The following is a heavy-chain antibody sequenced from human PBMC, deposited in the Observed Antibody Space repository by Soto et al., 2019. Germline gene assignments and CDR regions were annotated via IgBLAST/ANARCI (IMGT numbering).Heavy chain of an antibody. V-gene: IGHV3-13*01. Sequence: GGSLRLSCAASGFTFSNYDMHWVRQVTGKGLEWVSDIGKAGDTYYLAYVKGRFTISRENAKNSLYLQMNSLRAEDTAVYYCVRDPSGHGMDVWGQGTTVTVSS. J-gene: IGHJ6*02. CDR3: VRDPSGHGMDV. CDR1: GFTFSNYD. D-gene: IGHD1-26*01. CDR2: IGKAGDT.